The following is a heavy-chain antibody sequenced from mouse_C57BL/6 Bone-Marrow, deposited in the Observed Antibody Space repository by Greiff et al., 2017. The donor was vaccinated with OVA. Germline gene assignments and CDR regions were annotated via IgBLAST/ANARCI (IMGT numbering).Heavy chain of an antibody. V-gene: IGHV5-17*01. J-gene: IGHJ4*01. CDR2: ISSGSSTI. CDR3: ARPYYYDAMDY. CDR1: GFTFSDYG. Sequence: EVKLMESGGGLVKPGGSLKLSCAASGFTFSDYGMHWVRQAPEKGLEWVAYISSGSSTIYYADTVKGRFTISRDNAKNTLFLQMTSLRSEDTAMYYCARPYYYDAMDYWGQGTSVTVSS. D-gene: IGHD1-1*01.